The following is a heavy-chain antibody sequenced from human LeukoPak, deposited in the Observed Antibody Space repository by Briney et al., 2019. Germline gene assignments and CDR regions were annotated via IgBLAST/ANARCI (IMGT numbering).Heavy chain of an antibody. V-gene: IGHV3-21*01. CDR2: ISGSSTDI. D-gene: IGHD3-22*01. J-gene: IGHJ4*02. Sequence: PGGSLRLSCAASGFTFSNYAMNWVRQAPGEGLAWVSSISGSSTDIYYADSVKGRFTISRDNAKNSLHLQINSLRAEDTATYYCARRGYYDSSGYDYWGQGTLVTVSS. CDR1: GFTFSNYA. CDR3: ARRGYYDSSGYDY.